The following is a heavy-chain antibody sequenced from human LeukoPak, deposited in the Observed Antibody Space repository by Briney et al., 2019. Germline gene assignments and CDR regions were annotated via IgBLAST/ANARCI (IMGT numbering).Heavy chain of an antibody. CDR2: IYSSGTT. V-gene: IGHV4-4*07. CDR1: GGSITSYY. D-gene: IGHD6-13*01. Sequence: SETLSLTCTVSGGSITSYYWSWLRQPAGKGLEWIGRIYSSGTTNYNPSLKSRVTISVDTSKNQFSLKLSSVTAADTAVYYCARRGGAGAAGSNWFDPWGQGTLVTVSS. J-gene: IGHJ5*02. CDR3: ARRGGAGAAGSNWFDP.